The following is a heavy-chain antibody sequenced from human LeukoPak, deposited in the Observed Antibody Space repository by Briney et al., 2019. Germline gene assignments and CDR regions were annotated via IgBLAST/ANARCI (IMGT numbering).Heavy chain of an antibody. CDR2: IQYDGSNK. CDR1: GFTLTSYG. Sequence: GGSLRLSCAASGFTLTSYGMHWVRQAPGKGLEWVAFIQYDGSNKNNADSVKGRFTISRDYSKNTLYLQMNSLRAEDTAVYYCAKTGGDSVLYYYYMDVWGKGTTVTVPS. CDR3: AKTGGDSVLYYYYMDV. D-gene: IGHD3-10*01. J-gene: IGHJ6*03. V-gene: IGHV3-30*02.